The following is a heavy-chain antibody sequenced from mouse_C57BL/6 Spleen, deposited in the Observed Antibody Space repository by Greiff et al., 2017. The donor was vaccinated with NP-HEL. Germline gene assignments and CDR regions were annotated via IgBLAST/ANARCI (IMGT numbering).Heavy chain of an antibody. CDR3: ARGGAYYSNYFDY. CDR1: GYSITSGYY. J-gene: IGHJ2*01. D-gene: IGHD2-5*01. Sequence: EVKLEESGPGLVKPSQSLSLTCSVTGYSITSGYYWNWIRQFPGNKLEWMGYISYDGSNNYNPSLKNRISITRDTSKNQFFLKLNSVTTEDTATYYCARGGAYYSNYFDYWGQGTTLTVSS. CDR2: ISYDGSN. V-gene: IGHV3-6*01.